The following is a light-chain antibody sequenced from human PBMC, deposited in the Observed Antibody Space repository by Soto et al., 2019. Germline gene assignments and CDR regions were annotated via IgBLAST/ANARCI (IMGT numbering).Light chain of an antibody. V-gene: IGKV3-20*01. CDR3: QQYGRSPFT. J-gene: IGKJ3*01. CDR2: GAS. CDR1: QSVSSNN. Sequence: EIVLTQSPGTLSLSPGERATLSCRASQSVSSNNLAWYQQRPGQAPRVVIYGASTKATGIPERFSGSGSGTDLNLTISRLEPEDFGVYYCQQYGRSPFTFGPGTKVDIK.